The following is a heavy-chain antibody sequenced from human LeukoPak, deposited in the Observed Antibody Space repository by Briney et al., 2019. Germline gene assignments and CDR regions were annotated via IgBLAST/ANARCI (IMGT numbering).Heavy chain of an antibody. J-gene: IGHJ3*02. V-gene: IGHV7-4-1*02. Sequence: ASVKVSCKASGYTFTSYAMNWVRQAPGQGLEWMGWINTNTGNPMFAQGLTGRFVFSLDTSVSTAYLQISSLKAEDTAVYYCARVALNYDFWSSYSGDGAFDIWGQGTMVTVSS. CDR1: GYTFTSYA. D-gene: IGHD3-3*01. CDR3: ARVALNYDFWSSYSGDGAFDI. CDR2: INTNTGNP.